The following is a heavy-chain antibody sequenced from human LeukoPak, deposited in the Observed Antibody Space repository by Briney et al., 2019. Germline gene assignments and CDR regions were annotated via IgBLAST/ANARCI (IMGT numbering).Heavy chain of an antibody. J-gene: IGHJ4*02. V-gene: IGHV3-30*18. CDR2: ISYDGSNK. D-gene: IGHD2-21*01. CDR1: GFTFSSYG. Sequence: GRSLRLSCAASGFTFSSYGMHWVRQAPGKGLEWVAVISYDGSNKYYADSVKGRFTISRDNSKNTLYLQMSSLRAEDTAVYYCAKASMGIVAPLDYWGQGTLVTVSS. CDR3: AKASMGIVAPLDY.